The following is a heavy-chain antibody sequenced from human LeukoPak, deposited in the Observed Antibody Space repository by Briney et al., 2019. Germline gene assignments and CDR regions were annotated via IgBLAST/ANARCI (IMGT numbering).Heavy chain of an antibody. CDR2: INPNSGGT. CDR3: ARCYDILTGPDY. Sequence: ASVKVSCKASGYTFTGYYMHWVRQAPGQGLEWMGWINPNSGGTNYAQKFQGRVTMTRDTSISTAYMELSRLRSDDTAVYYCARCYDILTGPDYWGQGTLVTVSS. D-gene: IGHD3-9*01. J-gene: IGHJ4*02. V-gene: IGHV1-2*02. CDR1: GYTFTGYY.